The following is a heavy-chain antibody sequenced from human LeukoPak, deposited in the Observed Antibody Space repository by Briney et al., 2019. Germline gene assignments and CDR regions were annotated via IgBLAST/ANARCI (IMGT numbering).Heavy chain of an antibody. V-gene: IGHV3-74*01. CDR3: ARVRIEARYYFDY. Sequence: PGGSLRLSCAASGFTFSSYWMHWVRQAPGKGLVWVSRINSDGSSTSYADSVKGRFTISRDNAKNTLYLQMNSLRAEDTAVYYCARVRIEARYYFDYWGQGTLVTVSS. J-gene: IGHJ4*02. CDR1: GFTFSSYW. CDR2: INSDGSST. D-gene: IGHD2/OR15-2a*01.